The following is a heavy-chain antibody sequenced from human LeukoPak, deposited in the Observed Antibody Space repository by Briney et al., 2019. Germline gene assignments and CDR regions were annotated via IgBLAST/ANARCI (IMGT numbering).Heavy chain of an antibody. J-gene: IGHJ4*02. CDR1: GYTFTSYD. D-gene: IGHD3-10*01. V-gene: IGHV1-8*01. Sequence: GASVKVSCKASGYTFTSYDINWVRQANGQGLEWMGWMNPNSGNTGYAQKFQGRVTMTRNTSISTAYMELSSLRSEDTAVYYCARAFTMVRGAAGYWGQGTLVTVSS. CDR3: ARAFTMVRGAAGY. CDR2: MNPNSGNT.